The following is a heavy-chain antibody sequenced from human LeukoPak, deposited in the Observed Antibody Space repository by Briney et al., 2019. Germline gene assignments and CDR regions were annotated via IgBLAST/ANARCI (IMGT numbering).Heavy chain of an antibody. Sequence: ASVKISCKASGYTFSIYAMQWVRQAPGQRLEWMGWVNAGNGNAKCSQKFQGRVTISRDTSASTAYMELSSLRSEDTALYYCARGVWSSRGMQYYFDYWGQGTLVTVSS. V-gene: IGHV1-3*01. CDR3: ARGVWSSRGMQYYFDY. CDR1: GYTFSIYA. J-gene: IGHJ4*02. D-gene: IGHD3-22*01. CDR2: VNAGNGNA.